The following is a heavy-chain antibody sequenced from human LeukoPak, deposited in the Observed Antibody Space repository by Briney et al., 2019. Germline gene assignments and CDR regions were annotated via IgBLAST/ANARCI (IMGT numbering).Heavy chain of an antibody. Sequence: ASVKVSCKASGYTFTSYAMHWVRQAPGQRLEWMGWINAGNGNTKYSQKFQGRVTITRDTSASTAYMELSSLRSEDTAVYYCARTEHDSSGYYPPGYFDYWGQGTLVTVSS. CDR3: ARTEHDSSGYYPPGYFDY. V-gene: IGHV1-3*01. CDR1: GYTFTSYA. CDR2: INAGNGNT. J-gene: IGHJ4*02. D-gene: IGHD3-22*01.